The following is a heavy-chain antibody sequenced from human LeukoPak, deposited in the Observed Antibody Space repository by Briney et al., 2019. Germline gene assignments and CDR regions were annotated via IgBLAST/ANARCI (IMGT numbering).Heavy chain of an antibody. J-gene: IGHJ4*02. D-gene: IGHD3-22*01. V-gene: IGHV1-2*02. CDR3: ARDERYDSSGYPFDC. CDR2: INPNSGDT. Sequence: ASVKASCKVSGYTLTELSMHWVRQAPGQGLEWMGWINPNSGDTNYAQKFQGSVTMTRDTSSNTAYMELSRLRSDDTAVYYCARDERYDSSGYPFDCWGQGTLVTVSS. CDR1: GYTLTELS.